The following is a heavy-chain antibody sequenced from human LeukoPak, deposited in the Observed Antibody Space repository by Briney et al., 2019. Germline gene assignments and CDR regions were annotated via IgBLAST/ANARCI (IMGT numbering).Heavy chain of an antibody. Sequence: ASVKVSCKASGYTFTSYYMHWVRQAPGQGLEWMGIINPSGGSTSYAQKFQGRVTMTRDMSTSTVYMELSSLRSEDTAVYYCASDYYDSSGYYSPVGYWGRGTLVTVS. CDR1: GYTFTSYY. CDR2: INPSGGST. V-gene: IGHV1-46*01. J-gene: IGHJ4*02. D-gene: IGHD3-22*01. CDR3: ASDYYDSSGYYSPVGY.